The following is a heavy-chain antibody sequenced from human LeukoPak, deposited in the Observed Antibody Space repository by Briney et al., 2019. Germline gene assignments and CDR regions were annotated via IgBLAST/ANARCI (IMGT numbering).Heavy chain of an antibody. J-gene: IGHJ5*02. D-gene: IGHD2-2*01. CDR2: ISAYNGNT. CDR3: ARVYCSSTSCYGRLPPYNWFDP. V-gene: IGHV1-18*01. Sequence: GASVKVSCKASGYTFTSYGISWVRQAPGQGLEWMGWISAYNGNTNYAQKLQGRVTMTTDTSTSTAYMELRSLRSDDTAVYYCARVYCSSTSCYGRLPPYNWFDPWGQGTLVTVSS. CDR1: GYTFTSYG.